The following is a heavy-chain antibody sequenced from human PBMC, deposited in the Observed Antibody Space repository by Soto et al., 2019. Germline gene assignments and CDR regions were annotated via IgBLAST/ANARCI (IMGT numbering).Heavy chain of an antibody. J-gene: IGHJ4*02. CDR3: ANSPTYDYVWGSYRPFDY. CDR1: GFTFSSYA. Sequence: EVQLLESGGGLVQPGGSLRLSCAASGFTFSSYAMSWVRQAPGKGLEWVSAISGSGGSTYYADSVKGRFTISRDNSKNTLYLQMNSLRAEDTAVYYCANSPTYDYVWGSYRPFDYWGQGTLVTVSS. D-gene: IGHD3-16*02. CDR2: ISGSGGST. V-gene: IGHV3-23*01.